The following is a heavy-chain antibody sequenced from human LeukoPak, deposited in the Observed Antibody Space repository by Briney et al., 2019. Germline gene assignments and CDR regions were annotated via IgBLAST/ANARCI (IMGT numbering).Heavy chain of an antibody. CDR2: IKEDGSEE. J-gene: IGHJ4*02. CDR3: ARALSPGCRTWRVCYFDY. V-gene: IGHV3-7*01. D-gene: IGHD2-8*01. Sequence: GSLRLPCSGSGLSLSEHWLDWVRPGTRGGLEWVGYIKEDGSEEYDVDSVKGRFTISRDNAKNALYLQMNSLRAEDTAVYYCARALSPGCRTWRVCYFDYWGQGTLVSVSS. CDR1: GLSLSEHW.